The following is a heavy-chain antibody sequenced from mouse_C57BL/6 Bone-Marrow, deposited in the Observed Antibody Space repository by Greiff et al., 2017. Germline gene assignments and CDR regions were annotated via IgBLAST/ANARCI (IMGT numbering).Heavy chain of an antibody. Sequence: QVQLQQPGAELVMPGASVKLSCKASGYTFTSYWVHWVKQRPGQGLEWIGEIDPSDSYTNYNQKFKGKSTLTVDKSPSTAYLQLSSLTSEDTAVYYCSSFDGNYFDFWGQGTPLTVAS. V-gene: IGHV1-69*01. CDR1: GYTFTSYW. CDR3: SSFDGNYFDF. D-gene: IGHD2-3*01. CDR2: IDPSDSYT. J-gene: IGHJ2*01.